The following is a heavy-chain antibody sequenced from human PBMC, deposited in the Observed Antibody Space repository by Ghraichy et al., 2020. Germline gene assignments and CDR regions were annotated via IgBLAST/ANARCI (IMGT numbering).Heavy chain of an antibody. Sequence: GGSLRLSCAASGFTFSNFGFHWVRQAPGKGPEWVAFIRSHGNEKYYADSVKGRFTISRDNSKDTLYLQMTSLRVEDTAMYYCARNDYHLDSWGQGTLVTVSA. CDR2: IRSHGNEK. CDR1: GFTFSNFG. J-gene: IGHJ4*02. CDR3: ARNDYHLDS. V-gene: IGHV3-30*02. D-gene: IGHD4-11*01.